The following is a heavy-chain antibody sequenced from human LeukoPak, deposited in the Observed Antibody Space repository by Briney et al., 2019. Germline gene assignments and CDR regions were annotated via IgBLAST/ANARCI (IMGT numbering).Heavy chain of an antibody. CDR2: IIPIFGTA. CDR3: ARDPGDGRPDYFDY. V-gene: IGHV1-69*01. D-gene: IGHD5-24*01. Sequence: ASVKVSCKASGGTFSSYAISWVRQAPGQGLEWMGGIIPIFGTANYAQKFQGRVTITADESTSTAYMELSSLRSEDTAVYYCARDPGDGRPDYFDYWGQGTLVTVSS. J-gene: IGHJ4*02. CDR1: GGTFSSYA.